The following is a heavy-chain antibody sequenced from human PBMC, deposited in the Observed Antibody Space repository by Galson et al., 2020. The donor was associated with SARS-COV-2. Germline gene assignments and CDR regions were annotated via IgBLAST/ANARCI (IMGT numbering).Heavy chain of an antibody. Sequence: SQTLSLTCAISGDSVSSNSATWNWIRQSPSRGLEWLGRTYYRSKWYSDYALAVKSRITVNPDTSKNQFSLQLASVTPEDTAVYYCARGGYSYGFHDFWGQGTLVTVSS. CDR2: TYYRSKWYS. D-gene: IGHD5-18*01. J-gene: IGHJ4*02. CDR1: GDSVSSNSAT. V-gene: IGHV6-1*01. CDR3: ARGGYSYGFHDF.